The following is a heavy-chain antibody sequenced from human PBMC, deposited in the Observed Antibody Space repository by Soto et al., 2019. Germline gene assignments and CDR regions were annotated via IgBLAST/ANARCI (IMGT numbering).Heavy chain of an antibody. CDR1: ECTFSSYA. D-gene: IGHD1-20*01. V-gene: IGHV1-69*01. CDR3: ARDSPITRMHV. CDR2: IISIFSTA. J-gene: IGHJ6*02. Sequence: QVQLVQSGAQVKKPGSSVKVSCKASECTFSSYAISWVRQAPGQGLEWMGGIISIFSTANYAQKFQGRVTITAEESTSTAYMALTRLRSEDTAVYYCARDSPITRMHVWGPGTPVTVSS.